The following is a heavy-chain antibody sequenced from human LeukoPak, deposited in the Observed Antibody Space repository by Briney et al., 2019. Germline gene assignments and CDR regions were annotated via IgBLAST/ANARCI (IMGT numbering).Heavy chain of an antibody. CDR3: AGEYYFGSGRFDP. CDR1: GGSISSGDYY. CDR2: IYYSGST. J-gene: IGHJ5*02. Sequence: EPSETLSLTCTVSGGSISSGDYYWSWLRQPPGKGLEWIGYIYYSGSTYYNPSLKSRVTISVDTSKNQFSLTLNSVTGAYTAVYYCAGEYYFGSGRFDPWGQGTLVTVSS. D-gene: IGHD3-10*01. V-gene: IGHV4-30-4*01.